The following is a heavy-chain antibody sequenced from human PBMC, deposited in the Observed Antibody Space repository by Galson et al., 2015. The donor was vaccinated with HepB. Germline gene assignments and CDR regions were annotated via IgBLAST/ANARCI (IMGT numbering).Heavy chain of an antibody. J-gene: IGHJ4*02. CDR2: ISGGSGTI. CDR3: ARAAYGEYYFDF. D-gene: IGHD4-17*01. Sequence: SLRLSCAASGFTFSNYRMNWVRQAPGKGLEWVPHISGGSGTIYYADSVKGRSTISRDNAKNSLYLQLNSLRDEDTAVYYCARAAYGEYYFDFWGQGTLVTVSS. CDR1: GFTFSNYR. V-gene: IGHV3-48*02.